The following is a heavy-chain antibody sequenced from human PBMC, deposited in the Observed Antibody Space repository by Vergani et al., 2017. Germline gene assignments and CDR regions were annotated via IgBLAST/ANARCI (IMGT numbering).Heavy chain of an antibody. CDR2: IKHDGSDK. J-gene: IGHJ4*02. D-gene: IGHD3-16*01. Sequence: EVQLVESGGGLVQSGGSLRLSCAASKFTFSDYWMGWVRQAPGKGLEWVANIKHDGSDKKYVDSVKARFTISRDNTKNSLYLQLNSLRADDTAVYYCARITLGASSFDHWGLGTLVTVYS. V-gene: IGHV3-7*01. CDR1: KFTFSDYW. CDR3: ARITLGASSFDH.